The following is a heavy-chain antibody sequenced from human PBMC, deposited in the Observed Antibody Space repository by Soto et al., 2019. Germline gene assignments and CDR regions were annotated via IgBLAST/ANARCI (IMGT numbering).Heavy chain of an antibody. CDR2: ISSSSSTI. Sequence: GSLRLSCAASGFTFSSYSMNWVRQAPGKGLEWVSYISSSSSTIYYADSVKGRFTISRDNAKNSLYLQMNSLRDEDTAVYYCAREHSSGWYGAFDIWGQGTMVTVS. CDR1: GFTFSSYS. D-gene: IGHD6-19*01. J-gene: IGHJ3*02. V-gene: IGHV3-48*02. CDR3: AREHSSGWYGAFDI.